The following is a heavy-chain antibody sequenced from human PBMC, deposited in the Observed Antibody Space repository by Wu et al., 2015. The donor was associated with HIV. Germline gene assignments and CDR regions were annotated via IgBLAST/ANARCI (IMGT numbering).Heavy chain of an antibody. CDR3: ARVTGQYSSGSQIPI. V-gene: IGHV1-18*01. J-gene: IGHJ3*02. D-gene: IGHD3-22*01. Sequence: QVQLVQSGAEVKKPGASVKVSCKASGYTFTSYGISWVRQAPGQGLEWMGWMNTYNGNTNYAQKFQGRVTMTTDTSTITAYMELRSLRSDDTAVYYCARVTGQYSSGSQIPIWGQGTMVTVSS. CDR2: MNTYNGNT. CDR1: GYTFTSYG.